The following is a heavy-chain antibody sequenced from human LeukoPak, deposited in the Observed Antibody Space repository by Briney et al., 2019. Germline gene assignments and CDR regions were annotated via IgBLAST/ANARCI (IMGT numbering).Heavy chain of an antibody. CDR1: GFTFSSYA. D-gene: IGHD6-13*01. Sequence: GGSLRLSCAASGFTFSSYAMHWVRQAPGKELEWVAVISYDGSNKYYADSVKGRFTISRDNSKNTLYLQMNSLRAEDTAVYYCARDRLSAAGTRVDYWGQGTLVTVSS. CDR2: ISYDGSNK. V-gene: IGHV3-30-3*01. J-gene: IGHJ4*02. CDR3: ARDRLSAAGTRVDY.